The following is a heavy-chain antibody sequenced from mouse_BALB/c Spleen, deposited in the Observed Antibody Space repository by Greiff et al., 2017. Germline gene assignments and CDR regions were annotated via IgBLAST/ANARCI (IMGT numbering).Heavy chain of an antibody. CDR3: ARGGYGSSYGY. D-gene: IGHD1-1*01. V-gene: IGHV1S81*02. J-gene: IGHJ3*01. CDR1: GYTFTSYW. Sequence: QVQLKQPGAELVKPGASVKLSCKASGYTFTSYWMHWVKQRPGQGLEWIGEINPSNGRTNYNEKFKSKATLTVDKSSSTAYMQLSSLTSEDSAVYYCARGGYGSSYGYWGQGTLVTVSA. CDR2: INPSNGRT.